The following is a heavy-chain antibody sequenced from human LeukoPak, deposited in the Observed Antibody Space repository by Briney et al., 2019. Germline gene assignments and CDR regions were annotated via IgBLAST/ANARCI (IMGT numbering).Heavy chain of an antibody. CDR2: ISYDGSNK. CDR3: ARDLGYCSSTSCYYYYYYGMDV. Sequence: GGSLRLSCAASGFTFSSYAMHWVRQAPGKGLEWVAVISYDGSNKYYADSVKGRLTISRDNSKNTLYLQMNSLRAEDTAVYYCARDLGYCSSTSCYYYYYYGMDVWGQGTTVTVSS. V-gene: IGHV3-30-3*01. J-gene: IGHJ6*02. D-gene: IGHD2-2*01. CDR1: GFTFSSYA.